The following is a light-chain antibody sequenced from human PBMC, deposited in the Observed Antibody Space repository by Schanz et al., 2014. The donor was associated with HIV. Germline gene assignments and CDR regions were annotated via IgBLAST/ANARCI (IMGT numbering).Light chain of an antibody. CDR1: QNIDNW. CDR3: QQLNTEPIT. Sequence: DIQMTQSPSTLSASVGDRVTITCRASQNIDNWLAWYQQKPGKAPNLLIYQASILKTGVPSRFSGSRSGPEFTLTISSLQPDDFATYYCQQLNTEPITFGPGTKVDIQ. J-gene: IGKJ3*01. V-gene: IGKV1-5*03. CDR2: QAS.